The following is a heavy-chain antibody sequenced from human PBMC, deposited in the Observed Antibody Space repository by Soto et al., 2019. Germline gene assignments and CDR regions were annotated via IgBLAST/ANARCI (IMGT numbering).Heavy chain of an antibody. CDR2: ISSSGSTI. Sequence: SWVRQAPGKGLDWVSYISSSGSTIYYADSVKGRFTISRDNAKNSMYLQMNSLRAEDTAVYYCARDHTPTYDSSGYDAFDIWGQGTMVNVSS. J-gene: IGHJ3*02. D-gene: IGHD3-22*01. V-gene: IGHV3-48*03. CDR3: ARDHTPTYDSSGYDAFDI.